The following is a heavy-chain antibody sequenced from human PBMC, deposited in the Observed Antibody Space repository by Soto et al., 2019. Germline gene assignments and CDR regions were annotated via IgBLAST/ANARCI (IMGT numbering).Heavy chain of an antibody. CDR2: ISWNSGSI. V-gene: IGHV3-9*01. D-gene: IGHD2-2*01. Sequence: PGGSLRLSCAASGFTFDDYAMHWVRQAPGKGLEWVSGISWNSGSIGYADSVKGRFTISRDNAKNSLYLQMNSLRAEDTALYYCAKDMGLGVYGVVPAANIDYWGQGTLVTVSS. CDR1: GFTFDDYA. CDR3: AKDMGLGVYGVVPAANIDY. J-gene: IGHJ4*02.